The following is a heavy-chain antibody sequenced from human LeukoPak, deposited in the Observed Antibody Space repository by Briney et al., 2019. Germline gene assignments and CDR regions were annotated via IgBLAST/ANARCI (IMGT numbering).Heavy chain of an antibody. Sequence: GGSLRLSCAASGFTFSSYGMHWVRQAPGKGLEWVAVIWYDGSNKYYADSVKGRFTTSRDNSKNMLYLQLNSLRAGDTAVYYCARIIVGSRWGIDVWGQGTTVIVSS. CDR2: IWYDGSNK. CDR3: ARIIVGSRWGIDV. V-gene: IGHV3-33*01. D-gene: IGHD1-26*01. CDR1: GFTFSSYG. J-gene: IGHJ6*02.